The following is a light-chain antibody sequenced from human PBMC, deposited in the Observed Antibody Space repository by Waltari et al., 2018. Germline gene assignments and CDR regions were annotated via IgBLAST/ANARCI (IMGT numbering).Light chain of an antibody. CDR2: GAS. V-gene: IGKV3-20*01. CDR3: QQYGSSPLT. J-gene: IGKJ4*01. CDR1: ETINNNY. Sequence: EIVLTQSPRTLSLSPGERATVSCRASETINNNYLAWYQQKPGQAPRLLINGASRRATGIPDRFSGSGSGTDFTLIISRLEPEDFAVYYCQQYGSSPLTFGGGTKVEVK.